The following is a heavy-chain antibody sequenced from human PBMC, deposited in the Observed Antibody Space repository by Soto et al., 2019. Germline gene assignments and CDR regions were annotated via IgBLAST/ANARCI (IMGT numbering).Heavy chain of an antibody. CDR2: IYYSGRT. CDR1: GGSISSYY. V-gene: IGHV4-59*01. CDR3: ARYAGGPFDY. J-gene: IGHJ4*02. Sequence: SETLSLTCTVSGGSISSYYWSWIRQPPGKGLEWIGYIYYSGRTNYNPSLKSRVTISVDTSKNQFSLKLSSVTAADTAVYYCARYAGGPFDYWGQGTLVTVSS. D-gene: IGHD2-15*01.